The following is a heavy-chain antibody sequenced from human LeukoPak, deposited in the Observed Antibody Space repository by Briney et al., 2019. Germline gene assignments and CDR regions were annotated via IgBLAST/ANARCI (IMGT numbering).Heavy chain of an antibody. J-gene: IGHJ6*03. Sequence: ASVKVSCKASGGTFSSYAVSWVRLTPGQGLEWMGLINPSGGSTNYAQKFQGRVTMTRDTSTSTVYMELSSLRSEDTAMYYCARGPSITMVRGGQWYYYMDVWGKGTTVTISS. CDR2: INPSGGST. D-gene: IGHD3-10*01. V-gene: IGHV1-46*01. CDR1: GGTFSSYA. CDR3: ARGPSITMVRGGQWYYYMDV.